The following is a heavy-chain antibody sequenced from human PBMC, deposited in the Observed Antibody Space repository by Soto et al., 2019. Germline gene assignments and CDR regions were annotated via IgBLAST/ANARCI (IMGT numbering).Heavy chain of an antibody. CDR3: AKSRGSGTYFNPSDALDI. D-gene: IGHD3-10*01. CDR2: ISGSAGGT. V-gene: IGHV3-23*01. CDR1: GFTFSNYA. J-gene: IGHJ3*02. Sequence: EVQLLESGGDLVQPGGSLRLSCAASGFTFSNYAMSWVRQAPGKGLEWVSCISGSAGGTYYAYSVKGRFIISRDNSRNTLHLQMRSLRAEDTAIYYCAKSRGSGTYFNPSDALDIWGQGTVVTVSS.